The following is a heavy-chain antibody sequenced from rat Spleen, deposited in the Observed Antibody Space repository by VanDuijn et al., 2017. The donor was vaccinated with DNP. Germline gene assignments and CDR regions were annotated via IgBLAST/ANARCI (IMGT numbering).Heavy chain of an antibody. CDR1: GYSITRNYR. J-gene: IGHJ1*01. CDR3: ARSSPYNNYGNWYFDF. D-gene: IGHD1-10*01. Sequence: EVQLQESGPGLVESSQSLSLTCSVTGYSITRNYRWNWIRKFPGNKLEWMGYINSAGSTNYNPSLKSRISITRDTSKNQFFLQVNSVTTEDTATYYCARSSPYNNYGNWYFDFWGPGTMVTVSS. CDR2: INSAGST. V-gene: IGHV3-3*01.